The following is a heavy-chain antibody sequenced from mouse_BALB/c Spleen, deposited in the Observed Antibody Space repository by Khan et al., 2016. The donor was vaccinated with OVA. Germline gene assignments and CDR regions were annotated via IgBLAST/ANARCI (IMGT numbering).Heavy chain of an antibody. Sequence: VQLKQSGAELVRPGALVNLSCKASGFNIKDYYMHWVKQRPEQGLEWIGWIDPENGNTIYGPKFQGKASITSDTSSNTAYLQLSRLTSEDTAVYYCARDGYSPWFAYWDQGTLVTGSA. V-gene: IGHV14-1*02. D-gene: IGHD2-3*01. J-gene: IGHJ3*01. CDR2: IDPENGNT. CDR3: ARDGYSPWFAY. CDR1: GFNIKDYY.